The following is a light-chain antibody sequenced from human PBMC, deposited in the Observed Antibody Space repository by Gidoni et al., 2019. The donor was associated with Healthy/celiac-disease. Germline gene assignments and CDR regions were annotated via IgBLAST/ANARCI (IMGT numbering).Light chain of an antibody. CDR3: QQRSNLLT. Sequence: EIVLTPSPATLSLSPGERATLSCRASQSVSSYLAWYQQKPGQAPRLLIYGASNRATGIPARFSGSGSGTDFTLTISSLEPEDFAVYYCQQRSNLLTFGGGTKVEIK. CDR1: QSVSSY. J-gene: IGKJ4*01. V-gene: IGKV3-11*01. CDR2: GAS.